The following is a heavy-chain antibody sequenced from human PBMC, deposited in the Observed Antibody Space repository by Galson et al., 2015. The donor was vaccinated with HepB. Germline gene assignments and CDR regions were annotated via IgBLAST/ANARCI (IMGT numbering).Heavy chain of an antibody. CDR3: AKDGGKAMAKGFDY. CDR2: ISGSGGST. J-gene: IGHJ4*02. V-gene: IGHV3-23*01. D-gene: IGHD5-18*01. Sequence: SLRLSCAASGFTLSSYAMSWVRQAPGKGLEWVSAISGSGGSTYYADSVKGRFTISRDNSKNPLYLQMTSLRAEDTAVYYCAKDGGKAMAKGFDYWGQGTLVTVSS. CDR1: GFTLSSYA.